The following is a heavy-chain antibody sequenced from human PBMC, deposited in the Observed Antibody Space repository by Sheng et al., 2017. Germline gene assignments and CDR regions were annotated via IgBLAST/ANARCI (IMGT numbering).Heavy chain of an antibody. CDR2: IYYSGST. CDR1: GGSISSSSYY. Sequence: QLQLQESGPGLVKPSETLSLTCTVSGGSISSSSYYWGWIRQPPGKGLEWIGSIYYSGSTYYNPSLKSRVTISVDTSKNQFSLKLSSVTAADTAVYYCARDLGYGGSFDYVGPGNPGPPSPQ. D-gene: IGHD1-26*01. CDR3: ARDLGYGGSFDY. V-gene: IGHV4-39*07. J-gene: IGHJ4*02.